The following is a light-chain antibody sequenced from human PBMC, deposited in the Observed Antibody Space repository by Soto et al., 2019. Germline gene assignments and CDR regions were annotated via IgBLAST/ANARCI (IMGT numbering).Light chain of an antibody. V-gene: IGKV4-1*01. CDR1: QGIFFTSNNKNY. J-gene: IGKJ1*01. CDR3: QQYYSTPRT. CDR2: WAS. Sequence: DIVMTHSPCSLSVSLGGRATINCKSSQGIFFTSNNKNYLAWYQQKPGQPPKLLIYWASTRESGVPDRFSGSGSGTDFTLTISSLQAEDVAVYYCQQYYSTPRTFGQGTKVDI.